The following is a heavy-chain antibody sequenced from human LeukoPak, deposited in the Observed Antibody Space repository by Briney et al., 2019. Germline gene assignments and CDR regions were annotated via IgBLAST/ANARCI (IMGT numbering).Heavy chain of an antibody. D-gene: IGHD4-17*01. Sequence: ASVKVSCKASGYTFTSYYMHWVRQAPGQGLEWMGIINPSGGSTSYAQKFQGRVTMTRDMSTSTAYMDLRNLRSDDTAVYYCARGPSVTTDWFDPWGQGTLVTVSS. CDR3: ARGPSVTTDWFDP. J-gene: IGHJ5*02. V-gene: IGHV1-46*01. CDR1: GYTFTSYY. CDR2: INPSGGST.